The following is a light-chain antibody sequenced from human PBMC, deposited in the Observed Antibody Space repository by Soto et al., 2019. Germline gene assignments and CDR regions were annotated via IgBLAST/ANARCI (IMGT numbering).Light chain of an antibody. CDR2: SAS. Sequence: IRMTQSPTSLSASVGDSVTISCRASQTISFYLSWYQQKPGKAPKLLIYSASAVQSGVPPRFSGSGSGTDFTLAISGLQPEDSAVYYCQQSFSTPLTFGQGTKVEIK. J-gene: IGKJ2*01. CDR3: QQSFSTPLT. V-gene: IGKV1-39*01. CDR1: QTISFY.